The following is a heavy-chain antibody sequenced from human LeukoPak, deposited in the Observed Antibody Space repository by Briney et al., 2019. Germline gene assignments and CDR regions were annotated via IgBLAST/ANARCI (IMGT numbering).Heavy chain of an antibody. J-gene: IGHJ6*03. CDR1: GGSISSGSYY. CDR2: IYTSGST. D-gene: IGHD5-12*01. Sequence: SETLSLTCTVSGGSISSGSYYWSWIRQPAGKGLEWIGRIYTSGSTNYNPSLKSRVTISVDTSKNQFSLKLSSVTAADTAVYYCARYSGLYYYYYMDVWGKGATVTISS. CDR3: ARYSGLYYYYYMDV. V-gene: IGHV4-61*02.